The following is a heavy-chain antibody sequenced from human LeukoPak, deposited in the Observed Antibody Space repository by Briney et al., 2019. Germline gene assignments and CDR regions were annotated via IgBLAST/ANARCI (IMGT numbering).Heavy chain of an antibody. J-gene: IGHJ4*02. D-gene: IGHD6-13*01. V-gene: IGHV3-23*01. CDR1: GFTFSSYA. CDR3: AEVGAAAVRRYYFDY. Sequence: TGGSLRLSCAASGFTFSSYAMAWVRQAPGKGLEWVSGISLSGNSTYYADSVKGRFTISRDNPKNTLFLQMNSLRDADTAVYYCAEVGAAAVRRYYFDYWGQGTLVTVSS. CDR2: ISLSGNST.